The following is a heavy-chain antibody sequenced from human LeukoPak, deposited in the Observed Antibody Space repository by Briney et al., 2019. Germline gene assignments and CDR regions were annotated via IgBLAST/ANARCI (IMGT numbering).Heavy chain of an antibody. CDR2: LSWDSNSI. D-gene: IGHD3-10*01. Sequence: GGSLRLSCAASGFTFDDYAMHWVRQAAGEGLEWVSCLSWDSNSIGYGDSVKGRFTISRDNAKNSLYLQMNSLRAEDTALYYCAKDNRVRGVISWGQGTLVTVSS. V-gene: IGHV3-9*01. CDR1: GFTFDDYA. CDR3: AKDNRVRGVIS. J-gene: IGHJ4*02.